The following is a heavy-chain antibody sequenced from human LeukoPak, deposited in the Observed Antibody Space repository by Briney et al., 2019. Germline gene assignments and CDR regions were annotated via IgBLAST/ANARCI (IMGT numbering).Heavy chain of an antibody. Sequence: SETLSLTCTVSGYSISSGYYWGWIRQPPGKGLEWIGSIYHSGSTYYNPSLKSRVTISVDTSKNQFSLKLSSLTAADTAVYYWARDGYYYGSGSYPVDYWGQGTLVTVSS. CDR1: GYSISSGYY. J-gene: IGHJ4*02. CDR3: ARDGYYYGSGSYPVDY. D-gene: IGHD3-10*01. CDR2: IYHSGST. V-gene: IGHV4-38-2*02.